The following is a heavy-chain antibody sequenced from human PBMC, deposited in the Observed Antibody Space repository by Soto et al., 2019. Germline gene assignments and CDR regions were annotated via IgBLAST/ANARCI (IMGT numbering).Heavy chain of an antibody. J-gene: IGHJ3*02. V-gene: IGHV4-59*01. CDR3: AGESRGCYSHAFDI. CDR2: MYYNGNS. D-gene: IGHD3-22*01. CDR1: GGSIGSYY. Sequence: PSETLSLTCTVSGGSIGSYYWNWIRQPPGKGLEWIGYMYYNGNSNYSPSLKSRVTISIDTSKNQFSLRLSSVTAADTAVYYCAGESRGCYSHAFDIWGQGTMVTVSS.